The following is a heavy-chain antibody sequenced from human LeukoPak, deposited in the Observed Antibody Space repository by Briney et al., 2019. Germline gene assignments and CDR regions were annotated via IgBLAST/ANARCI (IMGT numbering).Heavy chain of an antibody. CDR1: GFTFRGYS. V-gene: IGHV3-21*01. CDR3: ARDRYDFWSDTGY. J-gene: IGHJ4*02. Sequence: GGSLRLSCAASGFTFRGYSMNWVRQAPGKGLEWVSSISSSSSYIYYADSVKGRFTISRDNAKNSLYLQMNSLRAEDTAVYYCARDRYDFWSDTGYWGQGTLVTVSS. CDR2: ISSSSSYI. D-gene: IGHD3-3*01.